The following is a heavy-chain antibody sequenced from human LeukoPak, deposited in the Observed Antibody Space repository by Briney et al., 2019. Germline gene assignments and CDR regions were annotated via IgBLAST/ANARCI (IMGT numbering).Heavy chain of an antibody. V-gene: IGHV4-39*07. CDR2: IYYSGST. Sequence: SETLSLTCTVSGGSISSNSYYWGWIRQPPGKGLEWIGSIYYSGSTYYNPSLKSRVTISVDTSKNQFSLKLSSVTAADTAVYYCARTDSSGYYPLDYWGQGTLVTVSS. D-gene: IGHD3-22*01. CDR1: GGSISSNSYY. CDR3: ARTDSSGYYPLDY. J-gene: IGHJ4*02.